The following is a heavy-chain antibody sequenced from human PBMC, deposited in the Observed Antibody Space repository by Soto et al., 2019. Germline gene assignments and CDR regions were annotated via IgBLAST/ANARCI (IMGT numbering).Heavy chain of an antibody. CDR1: GFTFSSYA. V-gene: IGHV3-23*01. J-gene: IGHJ4*02. D-gene: IGHD3-10*01. CDR2: ISGSGGST. CDR3: AKGGLVRGVIIPGHFDY. Sequence: EEQLLESGGGLVQPGGSLRLSCAASGFTFSSYAMSWVRQAPGKGLEWVSAISGSGGSTYYADSVKGRFTISRDNSKNTLYLQMNSLRAEDTAVYYCAKGGLVRGVIIPGHFDYWGQGTLVTVSS.